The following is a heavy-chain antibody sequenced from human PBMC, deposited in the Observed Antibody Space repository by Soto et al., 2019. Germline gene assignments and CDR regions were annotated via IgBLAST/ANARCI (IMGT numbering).Heavy chain of an antibody. J-gene: IGHJ4*02. CDR1: GDSVSSGDYS. Sequence: SDTLSLTCAVSGDSVSSGDYSWSWIRQPPGEGLELIGYIYRSAYTYYNPSLKSRVIISVDRSKNQFSLRLTSVTAADTAMYYCARGNGDYGNYYFDSWGQGILVTV. CDR3: ARGNGDYGNYYFDS. CDR2: IYRSAYT. D-gene: IGHD4-17*01. V-gene: IGHV4-30-2*01.